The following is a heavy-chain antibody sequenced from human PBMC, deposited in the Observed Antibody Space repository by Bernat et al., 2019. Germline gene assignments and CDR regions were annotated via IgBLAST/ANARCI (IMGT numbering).Heavy chain of an antibody. CDR1: GFTFSSYS. J-gene: IGHJ4*02. Sequence: EVQLVESGGGLVQPGGSLRLSCAASGFTFSSYSMNWVRQAPGKGLEWVSYISSSSSTIYYADSVKGRFTISRDNAKNSLYLQMNSLRAEDTAVYYCARGSGRYFRNFDYWGQGTLVTVSS. V-gene: IGHV3-48*01. CDR3: ARGSGRYFRNFDY. CDR2: ISSSSSTI. D-gene: IGHD1-26*01.